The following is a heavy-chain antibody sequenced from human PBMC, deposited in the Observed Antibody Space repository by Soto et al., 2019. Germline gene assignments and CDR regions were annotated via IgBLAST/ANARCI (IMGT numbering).Heavy chain of an antibody. CDR2: IMPIFETP. D-gene: IGHD2-2*01. V-gene: IGHV1-69*12. J-gene: IGHJ6*02. CDR3: ARDKDPQQVGGNYYYSWDV. Sequence: VQLMQSGAEVQKPGSSVKVSCKASVGTCSTSDVSWVRQAPGACLEWVGGIMPIFETPDCAQKFQGRVTISAGESTATAYLELTCLTTHDTAVDYWARDKDPQQVGGNYYYSWDVRGQGTAITVSS. CDR1: VGTCSTSD.